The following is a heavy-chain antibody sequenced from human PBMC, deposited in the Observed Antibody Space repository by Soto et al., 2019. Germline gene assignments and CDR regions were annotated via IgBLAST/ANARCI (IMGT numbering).Heavy chain of an antibody. CDR1: GGSVNSDNYY. Sequence: PSETLSLTCTVSGGSVNSDNYYWSWIRQPPGRGLDWIGYIYHTGSTNYNPSLNSRVTISVDTSRNQFSLKLNSVAAADTAVYYCAREFSNSPEAFDSWGQGTLVTVYS. D-gene: IGHD6-6*01. CDR3: AREFSNSPEAFDS. J-gene: IGHJ4*02. V-gene: IGHV4-61*01. CDR2: IYHTGST.